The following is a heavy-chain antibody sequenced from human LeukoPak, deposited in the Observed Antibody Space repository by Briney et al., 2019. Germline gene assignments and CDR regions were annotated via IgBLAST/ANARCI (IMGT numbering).Heavy chain of an antibody. D-gene: IGHD6-13*01. J-gene: IGHJ3*02. CDR1: GFTFSDYY. CDR2: ISSSGSTI. CDR3: ARARPPSGYSSSWYASAFDI. Sequence: GGSLRLSCAASGFTFSDYYMSWIRQAPGKGLEWVSYISSSGSTIYYADSVMGRFTISRDNAKNSLYLQMNSLRAEDTAVYYCARARPPSGYSSSWYASAFDIWGQGTMVTVSS. V-gene: IGHV3-11*04.